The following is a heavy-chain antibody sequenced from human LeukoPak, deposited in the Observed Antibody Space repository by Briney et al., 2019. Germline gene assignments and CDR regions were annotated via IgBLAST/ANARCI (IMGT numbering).Heavy chain of an antibody. CDR3: ARGVVKQQLARYYYYYMDV. J-gene: IGHJ6*03. Sequence: GGSLRLSCAAFGFTFSSYAMHWVRQAPGKGLEWVAVLSYDGSNKYYADSVKGRFTISRDNSKNTLYLQMNSLRAEDTAVYYCARGVVKQQLARYYYYYMDVWGKGTTVTVSS. V-gene: IGHV3-30*01. CDR1: GFTFSSYA. CDR2: LSYDGSNK. D-gene: IGHD6-13*01.